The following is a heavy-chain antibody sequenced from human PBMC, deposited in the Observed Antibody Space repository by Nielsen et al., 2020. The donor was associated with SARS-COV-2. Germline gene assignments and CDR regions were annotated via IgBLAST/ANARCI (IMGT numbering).Heavy chain of an antibody. Sequence: GGSLRLSCAASGFTLSSYSMNWVRQAPGKGLEYVACITSSSSTIYYADSVKGRFTISRDNARNSLYLQMNSLRVEDTAVYYCTRRGPIGDHCGGGDCYPFDCWGQGTLITVSS. CDR1: GFTLSSYS. D-gene: IGHD2-21*02. CDR2: ITSSSSTI. V-gene: IGHV3-48*01. CDR3: TRRGPIGDHCGGGDCYPFDC. J-gene: IGHJ4*02.